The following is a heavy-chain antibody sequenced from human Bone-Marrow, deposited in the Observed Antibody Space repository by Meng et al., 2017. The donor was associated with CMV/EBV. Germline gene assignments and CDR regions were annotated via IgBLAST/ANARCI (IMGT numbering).Heavy chain of an antibody. CDR2: IYSGGSST. V-gene: IGHV3-23*03. Sequence: GGSLRLSCAASGFTFSSYAMSWVRQAPGKGLEWVSVIYSGGSSTYYADSVKGRFTISRDNSKNTLYLQMNGLRAEDTAVYYCAKSSYDGDFWSGYYYYYYGMDVWGQGTTVTVSS. CDR3: AKSSYDGDFWSGYYYYYYGMDV. D-gene: IGHD3-3*01. CDR1: GFTFSSYA. J-gene: IGHJ6*02.